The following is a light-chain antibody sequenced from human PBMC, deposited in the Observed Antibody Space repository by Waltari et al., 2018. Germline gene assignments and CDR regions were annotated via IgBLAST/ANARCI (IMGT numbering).Light chain of an antibody. J-gene: IGLJ3*02. Sequence: QSVLTQAPSASGTPGQRVIISCSGSSSNIGNNPVNWYQQVPGKAPKLLIFYNNVMPSGVPDRLSGSKSGTSASLAISGLQSEDEADYYCASWDDGLNGWVFGGGTRLTVL. CDR2: YNN. CDR1: SSNIGNNP. V-gene: IGLV1-44*01. CDR3: ASWDDGLNGWV.